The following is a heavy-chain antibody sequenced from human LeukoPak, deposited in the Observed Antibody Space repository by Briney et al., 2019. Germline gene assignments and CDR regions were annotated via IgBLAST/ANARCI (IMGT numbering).Heavy chain of an antibody. CDR1: GYTFTGYY. V-gene: IGHV1-2*02. Sequence: ASVKVSCKASGYTFTGYYMHWVRQAPGQGLEWMGWINPNSGDTHYSQRFQGRVTMTRDTSINTAYMELSRLRSDDTAVYYCARRAKFEYFFDYWGLGTLVTVSS. D-gene: IGHD2/OR15-2a*01. CDR3: ARRAKFEYFFDY. CDR2: INPNSGDT. J-gene: IGHJ4*02.